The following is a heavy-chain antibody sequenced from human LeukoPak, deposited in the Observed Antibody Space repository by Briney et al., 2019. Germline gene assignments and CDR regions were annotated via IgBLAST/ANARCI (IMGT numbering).Heavy chain of an antibody. CDR1: GYSISSGYY. CDR3: ARLHYYGSGSYLADY. Sequence: KPSETLSLTCAVSGYSISSGYYWGWIRQPPGKGLEWIGSIYHSGSTYYNPSLKSRVTISVDTSKNQFSLKLSSVTAADTAMYYCARLHYYGSGSYLADYWGQGTLVTVSS. CDR2: IYHSGST. V-gene: IGHV4-38-2*01. J-gene: IGHJ4*02. D-gene: IGHD3-10*01.